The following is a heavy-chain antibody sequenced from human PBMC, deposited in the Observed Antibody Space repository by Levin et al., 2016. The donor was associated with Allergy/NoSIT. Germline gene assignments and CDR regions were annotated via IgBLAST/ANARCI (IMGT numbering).Heavy chain of an antibody. CDR3: ASEPTYYDFWSGYYNAEISYYGMDV. CDR2: ISSSSSTI. D-gene: IGHD3-3*01. Sequence: GESLKISCAASGFTFSSYSMNWVRQAPGKGLEWVSYISSSSSTIYYADSVKGRFTISRDNAKNSLYLQMNSLRDEDTAVYYCASEPTYYDFWSGYYNAEISYYGMDVWGQGTTVTVSS. CDR1: GFTFSSYS. J-gene: IGHJ6*02. V-gene: IGHV3-48*02.